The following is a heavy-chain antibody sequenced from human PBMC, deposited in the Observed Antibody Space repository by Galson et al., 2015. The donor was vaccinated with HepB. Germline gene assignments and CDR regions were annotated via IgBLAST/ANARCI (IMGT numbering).Heavy chain of an antibody. CDR3: ARAIAVAGYYYYGMDV. CDR2: INHSGST. CDR1: GGSFSGYY. D-gene: IGHD6-19*01. Sequence: ETLSLTCAVYGGSFSGYYWSWIRQPPGKGLEWIGEINHSGSTNYNPSLKSRVTISVDTSKNQFSLKLSSVTAADTAVYYCARAIAVAGYYYYGMDVWGQGTTVTVSS. V-gene: IGHV4-34*01. J-gene: IGHJ6*02.